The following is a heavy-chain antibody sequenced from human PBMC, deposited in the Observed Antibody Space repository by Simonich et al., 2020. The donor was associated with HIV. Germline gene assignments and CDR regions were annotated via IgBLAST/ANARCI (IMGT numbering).Heavy chain of an antibody. CDR1: GGSISSSSYY. CDR3: ARLHFEVWFDP. V-gene: IGHV4-39*01. Sequence: QLQLQESGPGLVKPSETLSLTCTVSGGSISSSSYYWGWIRQPPGKGLEWIGSIYYSGSTYYHPSRKSRVTISVDTSKTQFSLMLSSVTAADTAVYYCARLHFEVWFDPWGQGTLVTVSS. CDR2: IYYSGST. J-gene: IGHJ5*02. D-gene: IGHD3-3*02.